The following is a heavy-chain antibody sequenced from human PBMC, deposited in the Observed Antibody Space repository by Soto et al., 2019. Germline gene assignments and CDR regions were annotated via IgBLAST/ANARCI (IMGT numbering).Heavy chain of an antibody. D-gene: IGHD3-16*01. CDR2: INSDGSST. CDR1: GFTFSSYW. Sequence: EVHLVESGGGLVQPGGSLRLSCAASGFTFSSYWMHWVRQAPGKGLVWVSRINSDGSSTSYADPVRGRFTISRDNAKNTLYLQVNSLRAEDTAVYYCARDWGSGHGRLGHWGQGTLVTVSS. V-gene: IGHV3-74*01. J-gene: IGHJ1*01. CDR3: ARDWGSGHGRLGH.